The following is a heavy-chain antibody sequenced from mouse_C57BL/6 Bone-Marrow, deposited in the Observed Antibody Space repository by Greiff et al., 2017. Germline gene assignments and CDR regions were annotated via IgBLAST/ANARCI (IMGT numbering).Heavy chain of an antibody. J-gene: IGHJ2*01. CDR3: ARTGTNLYYFDY. CDR2: INPGSGGT. D-gene: IGHD4-1*01. Sequence: QVQLQQSGAELVRPGPSVKVSCKASGYAFTNYLIEWVKQRPGQGLEWIGVINPGSGGTNYNEKFKGKATLTADKSSSTAYMQLSSLTSEDSAVYFCARTGTNLYYFDYWGQGTTLTVSS. CDR1: GYAFTNYL. V-gene: IGHV1-54*01.